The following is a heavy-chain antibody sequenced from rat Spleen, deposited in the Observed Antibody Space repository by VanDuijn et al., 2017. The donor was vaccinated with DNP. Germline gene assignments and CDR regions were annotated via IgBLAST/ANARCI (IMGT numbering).Heavy chain of an antibody. V-gene: IGHV5S13*01. Sequence: EVQLVESGGVLVQPGRSLKLSCAASGFTFSNYDMAWVRQAPTKGLEWVASISTSGGSTYYRDSVKGRFTVSRDDAKDTLYLQMNSLRSEDTATYYCAREGDYYDGYGDALDAWGQGTSVTVSS. CDR2: ISTSGGST. J-gene: IGHJ4*01. CDR3: AREGDYYDGYGDALDA. D-gene: IGHD1-12*03. CDR1: GFTFSNYD.